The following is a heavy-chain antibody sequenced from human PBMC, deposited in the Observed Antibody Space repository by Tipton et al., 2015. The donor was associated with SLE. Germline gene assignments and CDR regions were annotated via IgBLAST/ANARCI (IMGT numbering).Heavy chain of an antibody. D-gene: IGHD1-20*01. CDR1: GFTFSTYA. Sequence: SLRLSCTTSGFTFSTYAMHWVRQAPGKGLEWVAVIWYDGSKQYYADSVKGRFTISRDNSKNTLYLQVNSLRAEDTAVYYCARGFNWRDFDYWSQGTLVTVSS. CDR3: ARGFNWRDFDY. CDR2: IWYDGSKQ. J-gene: IGHJ4*02. V-gene: IGHV3-33*01.